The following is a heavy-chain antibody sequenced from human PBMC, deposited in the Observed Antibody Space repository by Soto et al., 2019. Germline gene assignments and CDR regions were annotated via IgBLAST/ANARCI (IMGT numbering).Heavy chain of an antibody. CDR1: GCTFSSDG. D-gene: IGHD4-17*01. Sequence: PGGSLRLSCAASGCTFSSDGMSWVRQAPGKGLEWVSLITDNGGSTYYAASEKRRITISRANTKNTLLLQMNSTSAEDTAVYYCAKERATTTAFDSWGQGALVTVSS. J-gene: IGHJ4*02. CDR2: ITDNGGST. CDR3: AKERATTTAFDS. V-gene: IGHV3-23*01.